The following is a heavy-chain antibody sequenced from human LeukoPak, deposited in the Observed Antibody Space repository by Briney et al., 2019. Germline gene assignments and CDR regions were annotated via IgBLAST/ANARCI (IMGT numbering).Heavy chain of an antibody. V-gene: IGHV4-34*01. CDR3: ARVGEGYYDSSGYEYYFDY. CDR2: INHSGST. CDR1: GGSFSGYY. D-gene: IGHD3-22*01. J-gene: IGHJ4*02. Sequence: PSETLTLTCAVYGGSFSGYYWSWIRQPPGKGLEWIGEINHSGSTNYNPSLTSRVTISVDTSKNQFSLKLSSVTAADTAVYYCARVGEGYYDSSGYEYYFDYWGQGTLVTVSS.